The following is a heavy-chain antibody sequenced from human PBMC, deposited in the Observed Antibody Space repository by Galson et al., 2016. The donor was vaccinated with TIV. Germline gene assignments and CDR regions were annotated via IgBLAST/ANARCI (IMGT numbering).Heavy chain of an antibody. CDR3: AKGRTGRPPWGDFDS. CDR2: ISGSTISI. J-gene: IGHJ4*02. Sequence: SLRLSCAASGFTFSSYAMSWVRQAPGKGLEWVSAISGSTISIYYADSVKGRFTISRDNSKNTLYLQMNRLRVEDTAVYYCAKGRTGRPPWGDFDSWGQGTLVTVSS. D-gene: IGHD6-6*01. V-gene: IGHV3-23*01. CDR1: GFTFSSYA.